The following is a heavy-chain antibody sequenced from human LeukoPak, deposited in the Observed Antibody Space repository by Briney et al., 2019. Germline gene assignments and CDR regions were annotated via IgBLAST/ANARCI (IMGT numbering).Heavy chain of an antibody. Sequence: GGSLRLSCAASGFTFSSYWMHWVRQAPGKGLVWVSLLNSDGTSTLYADSVRGRFTISRDNAKNTLYLQMNSLRAEDTAVYYCARKGSGNYYVDYWGQGTLVTVSS. V-gene: IGHV3-74*01. CDR1: GFTFSSYW. CDR3: ARKGSGNYYVDY. J-gene: IGHJ4*02. CDR2: LNSDGTST. D-gene: IGHD1-26*01.